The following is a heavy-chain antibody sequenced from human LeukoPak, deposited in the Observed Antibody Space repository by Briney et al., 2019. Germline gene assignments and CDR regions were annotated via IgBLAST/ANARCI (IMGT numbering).Heavy chain of an antibody. CDR2: ISGSGGST. Sequence: GGSLRLSCAASGFTFSSYAMSWVRQAPGKGLEWVSVISGSGGSTYYADSVKGRFTISRDNSKNTLYLQMNSLRAEDTAVYYCANSQRSSWNYYFDYWGQGTLVTVSS. D-gene: IGHD6-13*01. V-gene: IGHV3-23*01. J-gene: IGHJ4*02. CDR3: ANSQRSSWNYYFDY. CDR1: GFTFSSYA.